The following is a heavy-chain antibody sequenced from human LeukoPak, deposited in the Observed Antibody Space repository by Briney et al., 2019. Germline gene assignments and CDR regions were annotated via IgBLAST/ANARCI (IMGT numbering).Heavy chain of an antibody. CDR1: GFTFSSSG. CDR2: IRYDGSNK. V-gene: IGHV3-30*02. CDR3: AKDLVSGSTAFDP. J-gene: IGHJ5*02. Sequence: GGSLRLSCAASGFTFSSSGMHWVRQAPGKGLEWVAFIRYDGSNKYYADSVKGRFTISRDNSKNTLYLQMNSLRAEDTAVYYCAKDLVSGSTAFDPWGQGTLVTVSS. D-gene: IGHD3-22*01.